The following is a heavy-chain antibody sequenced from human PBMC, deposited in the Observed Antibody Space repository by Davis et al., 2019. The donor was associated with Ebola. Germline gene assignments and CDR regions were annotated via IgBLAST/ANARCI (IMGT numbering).Heavy chain of an antibody. CDR1: GYTFTSYG. CDR3: ARDNGGSSPHYYYYYYGMDV. CDR2: ISAYNGNT. Sequence: AASVKVSCKASGYTFTSYGISWVRQAPGQGLEWMGWISAYNGNTNYAQKLQGRVTMTTDTSTSTAYMELRSLRSDDTAVYYCARDNGGSSPHYYYYYYGMDVRGQGTTVTVSS. D-gene: IGHD6-6*01. J-gene: IGHJ6*02. V-gene: IGHV1-18*01.